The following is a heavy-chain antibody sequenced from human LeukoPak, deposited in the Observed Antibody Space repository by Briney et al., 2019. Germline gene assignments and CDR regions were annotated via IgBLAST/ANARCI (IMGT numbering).Heavy chain of an antibody. CDR3: AREKSFLEWLSTGRRDGYYMDV. CDR2: ISSSSSSYK. D-gene: IGHD3-3*02. V-gene: IGHV3-21*06. CDR1: GFTFSNYA. Sequence: GGSLRLSCAASGFTFSNYAMSWVRQAPGKGLEWVSSISSSSSSYKYYADSVKGRFTVSRDNAKNSLYLQMNSLRVEDTAVYYCAREKSFLEWLSTGRRDGYYMDVWGKGTTVTVSS. J-gene: IGHJ6*03.